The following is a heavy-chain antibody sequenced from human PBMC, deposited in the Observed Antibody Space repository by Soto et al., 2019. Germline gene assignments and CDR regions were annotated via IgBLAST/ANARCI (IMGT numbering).Heavy chain of an antibody. V-gene: IGHV3-11*01. CDR1: GFTFRDSY. CDR2: ISGGGDTI. J-gene: IGHJ4*02. CDR3: ASDPYHYASEL. D-gene: IGHD3-10*01. Sequence: GSLRLSCAASGFTFRDSYMTWIRQAPAKGLEWVSYISGGGDTIYYADSVKGRFTVSRDNAKNSLYLQMNNLRAEATAVYYCASDPYHYASELCGQGTLVTVSS.